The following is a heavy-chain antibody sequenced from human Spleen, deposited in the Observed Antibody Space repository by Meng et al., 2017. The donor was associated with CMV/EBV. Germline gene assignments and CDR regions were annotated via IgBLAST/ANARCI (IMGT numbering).Heavy chain of an antibody. V-gene: IGHV3-21*01. CDR3: ARGGNWNAVNDAFDI. J-gene: IGHJ3*02. CDR2: ISSSCSYI. D-gene: IGHD1-20*01. CDR1: GFTFSSYS. Sequence: GESLKISCAASGFTFSSYSMNWVRQAPGKGLEWVSSISSSCSYIYYADSVKGRFTISRDNAKNSLYLQMNSLRAEDTAVYYCARGGNWNAVNDAFDIWGQGTMVTVSS.